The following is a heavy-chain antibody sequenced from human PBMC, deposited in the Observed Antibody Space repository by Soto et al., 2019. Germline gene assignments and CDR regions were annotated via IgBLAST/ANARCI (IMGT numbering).Heavy chain of an antibody. J-gene: IGHJ4*02. CDR1: GFTFNTYS. V-gene: IGHV3-33*01. CDR3: ARLVGSL. Sequence: QVQLEESGGGVVQPGRSLRLSCEASGFTFNTYSTHWVRQPPGKGLEWLAAIWYDGTQKYYADSVKGRFIISRDNSKKTLYLEMNSLRAEDTAVYYCARLVGSLWGQGTLVTVSS. CDR2: IWYDGTQK. D-gene: IGHD1-26*01.